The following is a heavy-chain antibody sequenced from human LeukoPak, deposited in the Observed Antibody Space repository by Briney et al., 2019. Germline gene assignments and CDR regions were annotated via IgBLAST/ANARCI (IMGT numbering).Heavy chain of an antibody. D-gene: IGHD6-13*01. V-gene: IGHV4-34*01. Sequence: PSETLSLTCAVYGGSFSGYYWSWIRQPPGKGLEWIGEINHSGSTNYNPSLKSRVTISVDTSKNQFSLKLSPVTAADTAVYYCARQAAAVYYYYYYMDVWGKGTTVTVSS. J-gene: IGHJ6*03. CDR1: GGSFSGYY. CDR3: ARQAAAVYYYYYYMDV. CDR2: INHSGST.